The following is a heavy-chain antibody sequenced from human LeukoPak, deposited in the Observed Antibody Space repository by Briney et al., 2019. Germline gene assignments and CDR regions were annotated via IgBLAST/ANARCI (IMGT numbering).Heavy chain of an antibody. J-gene: IGHJ4*02. CDR3: ARDRLDQTNTDY. CDR1: GYTFTSYG. CDR2: IIPILGIA. D-gene: IGHD1-1*01. Sequence: SVKVSCKASGYTFTSYGISWVRQAPGQGLEWMGRIIPILGIANYAQKFQGRVTITADKSTSTAYMELSSLRSEDTAVYYCARDRLDQTNTDYWGQGTLVTVSS. V-gene: IGHV1-69*04.